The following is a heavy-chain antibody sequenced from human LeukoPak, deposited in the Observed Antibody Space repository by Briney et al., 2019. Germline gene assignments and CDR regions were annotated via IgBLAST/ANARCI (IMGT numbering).Heavy chain of an antibody. CDR1: GYTFTSYY. J-gene: IGHJ4*02. CDR3: ARDPPITMVRGVIIKASYYFDY. V-gene: IGHV1-46*01. D-gene: IGHD3-10*01. CDR2: INPSGGST. Sequence: ASVKVSCKASGYTFTSYYMHWVRQAPGQGLEWMGIINPSGGSTSYAQKFQGRVTMTRDTSTSTVYMELSSLRSEDTAVYYCARDPPITMVRGVIIKASYYFDYWGQGILVTVSS.